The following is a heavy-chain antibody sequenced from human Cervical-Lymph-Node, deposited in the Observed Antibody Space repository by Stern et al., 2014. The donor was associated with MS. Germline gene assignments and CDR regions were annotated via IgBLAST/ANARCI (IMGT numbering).Heavy chain of an antibody. CDR1: GGSISSSSYY. D-gene: IGHD1-14*01. J-gene: IGHJ4*02. V-gene: IGHV4-39*01. Sequence: QVQLQESGPGLVKPSETLSLTCTVSGGSISSSSYYWGWIRQPPGKGLEWIGSIYYSGSTYYNPSLKSRVTISVDTSKNQFSLKLSSVTAADTAVYYCARPTSQTGIDYWGPGTLVTVSS. CDR3: ARPTSQTGIDY. CDR2: IYYSGST.